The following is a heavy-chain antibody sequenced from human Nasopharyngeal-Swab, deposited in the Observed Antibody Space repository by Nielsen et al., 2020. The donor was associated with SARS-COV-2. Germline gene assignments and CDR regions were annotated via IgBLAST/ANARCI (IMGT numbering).Heavy chain of an antibody. Sequence: SVKVSCKASGFTFTSSAVQWVRQARGQRLEWIGWIVVGSGSTNFAQKFQERVIITRDMSTSTAYMELNSLSSEDTAVYYCAATLVAGGKGDNYYYGMDVWGQETTVTVSS. V-gene: IGHV1-58*01. CDR3: AATLVAGGKGDNYYYGMDV. D-gene: IGHD6-19*01. J-gene: IGHJ6*02. CDR1: GFTFTSSA. CDR2: IVVGSGST.